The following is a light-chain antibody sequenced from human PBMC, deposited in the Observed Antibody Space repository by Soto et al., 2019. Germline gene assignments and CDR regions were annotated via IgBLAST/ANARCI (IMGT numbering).Light chain of an antibody. Sequence: SYELTQPPSVSVAPGQTARITCGGNNIEIKSVHWYQQKPGQAPVLVVYDDGDRTTGIPERFSGSKSGNTATLTTSRVEAGDEADYYCQVWDSSTEVFGGGTKLTVL. CDR2: DDG. V-gene: IGLV3-21*02. J-gene: IGLJ3*02. CDR1: NIEIKS. CDR3: QVWDSSTEV.